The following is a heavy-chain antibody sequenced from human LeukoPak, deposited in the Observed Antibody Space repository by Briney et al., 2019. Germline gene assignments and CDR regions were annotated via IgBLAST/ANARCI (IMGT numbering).Heavy chain of an antibody. V-gene: IGHV4-34*01. J-gene: IGHJ5*02. CDR2: INHSGST. CDR3: ATQFPENWFDP. CDR1: GGSFSGYY. Sequence: SETLSLTCAVYGGSFSGYYWSWIRQPPGKGLEWIGEINHSGSTNYNPSLKSRATISVDTSKNQFSLKLSSVTAAETAAYYCATQFPENWFDPWGQGTLVTVSS.